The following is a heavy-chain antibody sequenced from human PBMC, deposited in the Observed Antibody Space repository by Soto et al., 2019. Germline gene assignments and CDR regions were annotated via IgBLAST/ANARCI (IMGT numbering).Heavy chain of an antibody. V-gene: IGHV1-69*06. CDR3: ASGSLYGSGSYPVDY. CDR1: GGTFNNHL. D-gene: IGHD3-10*01. J-gene: IGHJ4*01. CDR2: IIPLFGTL. Sequence: SVKVSCKASGGTFNNHLISWVRQAPGQGLEWMGTIIPLFGTLNYAQKLQGRVTLSADRSTSTAYMELSSLRSDDTAVYYCASGSLYGSGSYPVDYWGQGTLVTVSS.